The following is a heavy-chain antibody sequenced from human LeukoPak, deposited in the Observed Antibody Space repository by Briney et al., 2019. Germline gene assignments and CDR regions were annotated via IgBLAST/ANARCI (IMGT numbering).Heavy chain of an antibody. CDR2: IWYDGSNK. CDR1: GFTFSSYG. Sequence: GGPLRLSCAASGFTFSSYGMHWVRQAPGKGLEWVAVIWYDGSNKYYADSVKGRFTISRDNSKNTLYLQMNSLRAEDTAVYYCARGPPYCSSTSCYLEYWGQGTLVTVSS. V-gene: IGHV3-33*01. CDR3: ARGPPYCSSTSCYLEY. J-gene: IGHJ4*02. D-gene: IGHD2-2*01.